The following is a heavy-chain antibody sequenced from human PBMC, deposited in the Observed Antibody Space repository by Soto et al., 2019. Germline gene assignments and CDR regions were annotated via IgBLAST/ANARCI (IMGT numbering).Heavy chain of an antibody. V-gene: IGHV1-18*01. CDR3: ARNPRVVPAAMLGTNFDY. D-gene: IGHD2-2*01. Sequence: GASVKVSCKASGYTFTSYGISWVRQAPGQGLEWMGWISAYNGNTNYAQKLQGRVTMTTDTSTSTAYMELRSLRSDDTAVYYCARNPRVVPAAMLGTNFDYWGQGTLVTVSS. CDR1: GYTFTSYG. CDR2: ISAYNGNT. J-gene: IGHJ4*02.